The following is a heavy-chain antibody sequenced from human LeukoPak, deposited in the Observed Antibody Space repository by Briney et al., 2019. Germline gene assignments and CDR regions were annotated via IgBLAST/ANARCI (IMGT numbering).Heavy chain of an antibody. D-gene: IGHD3-10*01. CDR2: INRGGST. Sequence: PSETLSLTSAVYGGSSSGYYSSWVRQPPGKGLEWIGEINRGGSTSYNPSLKSRVTISADTSKNQFSLKRASVTAADTAVYYCARRPYGFIRGVGGPTGHWFDPRGQRTLLIDSS. CDR3: ARRPYGFIRGVGGPTGHWFDP. CDR1: GGSSSGYY. V-gene: IGHV4-34*01. J-gene: IGHJ5*02.